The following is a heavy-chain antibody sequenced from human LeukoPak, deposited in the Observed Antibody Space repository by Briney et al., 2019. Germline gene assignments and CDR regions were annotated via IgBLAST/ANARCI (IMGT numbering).Heavy chain of an antibody. CDR1: GGSISSYY. CDR3: ARRGSSSWGDGNDY. CDR2: IYYSGSA. V-gene: IGHV4-59*08. Sequence: SETLSLTCTVSGGSISSYYWSWIRQPPGKGLEWIGYIYYSGSANYNPSLKSRVTISVDTSKNQFSLKLSSVTAADTAVYYCARRGSSSWGDGNDYWGQGTLVTVSS. D-gene: IGHD6-13*01. J-gene: IGHJ4*02.